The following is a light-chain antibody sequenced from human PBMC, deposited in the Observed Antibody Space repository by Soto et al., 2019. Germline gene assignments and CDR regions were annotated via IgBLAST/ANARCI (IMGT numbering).Light chain of an antibody. CDR3: QQYGSSSYT. CDR1: QSVSSSY. J-gene: IGKJ2*01. CDR2: GAS. Sequence: EIVLTQSPGTLSLSPGERATLSCRASQSVSSSYLAWYQQKPGQAPRLLIYGASSRATGIPDRFSGNGSGTDFTLTISRLEPEDFVVYYCQQYGSSSYTFCQGTKLEIK. V-gene: IGKV3-20*01.